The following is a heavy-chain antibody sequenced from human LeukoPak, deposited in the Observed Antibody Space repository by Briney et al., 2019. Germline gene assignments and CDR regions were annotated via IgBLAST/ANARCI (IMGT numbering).Heavy chain of an antibody. D-gene: IGHD3-22*01. Sequence: TWLRQPPGKGLEWIGEIYHSGSTNYNPSLKSRVTISVDKSKNQFSLKLSSVTAADTAVYYCARASSGYTLDYWGQGTLVTVSS. CDR2: IYHSGST. V-gene: IGHV4/OR15-8*01. CDR3: ARASSGYTLDY. J-gene: IGHJ4*02.